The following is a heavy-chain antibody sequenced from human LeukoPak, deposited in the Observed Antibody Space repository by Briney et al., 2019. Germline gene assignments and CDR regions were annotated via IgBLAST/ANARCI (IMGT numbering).Heavy chain of an antibody. CDR2: VLPLSGTA. Sequence: SVKVSCKASRGALTRAAVSWVRQAPGQGLEWMGGVLPLSGTANYAQKFQGRVTITADESTNTAYMELNSLTFQDTAVYYCATPQMSYYGSGTHYSYYYVDVWGRGTAVTVSS. J-gene: IGHJ6*03. CDR3: ATPQMSYYGSGTHYSYYYVDV. V-gene: IGHV1-69*13. D-gene: IGHD3-10*01. CDR1: RGALTRAA.